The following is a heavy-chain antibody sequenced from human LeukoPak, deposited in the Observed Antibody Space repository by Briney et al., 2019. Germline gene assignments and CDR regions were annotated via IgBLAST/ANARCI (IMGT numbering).Heavy chain of an antibody. D-gene: IGHD5-24*01. CDR3: ARTIEMATISYFDY. Sequence: GGPLRLSCVASGFTFSSYWMTWVRQAPGKGLEWVSYISSSGSTIYYADSVKGRFTISRDNAKNSLYLQMNSLRAGDTAVYYCARTIEMATISYFDYWGQGTLVTVSS. CDR2: ISSSGSTI. V-gene: IGHV3-48*04. J-gene: IGHJ4*02. CDR1: GFTFSSYW.